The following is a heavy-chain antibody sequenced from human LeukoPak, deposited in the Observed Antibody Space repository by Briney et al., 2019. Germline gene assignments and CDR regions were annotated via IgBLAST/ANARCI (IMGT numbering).Heavy chain of an antibody. CDR1: GGTFSSYA. CDR3: ARPTVTTNQYYMDV. D-gene: IGHD4-17*01. CDR2: IIPIFGTA. J-gene: IGHJ6*03. Sequence: ASVKVSCKASGGTFSSYAISWVRQAPGQGLEWMGGIIPIFGTANYAQKFQGRVTITADKSTSTAYMELSSLRSEDTAVYYCARPTVTTNQYYMDVWGKGTTVTVSS. V-gene: IGHV1-69*06.